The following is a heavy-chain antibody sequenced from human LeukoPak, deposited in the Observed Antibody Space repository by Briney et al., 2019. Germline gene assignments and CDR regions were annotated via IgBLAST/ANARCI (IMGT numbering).Heavy chain of an antibody. CDR1: GFTFSVYW. CDR2: IKEDGSEK. J-gene: IGHJ5*02. D-gene: IGHD3-10*01. CDR3: ARGGSWFAP. Sequence: PGASLRLSCVASGFTFSVYWMSWVRQAPGKGLEWVANIKEDGSEKYYVDSVKGRFTISRDNAKNSLYRQMSSLRAEDTAVYYCARGGSWFAPWGQGTLVTVSS. V-gene: IGHV3-7*01.